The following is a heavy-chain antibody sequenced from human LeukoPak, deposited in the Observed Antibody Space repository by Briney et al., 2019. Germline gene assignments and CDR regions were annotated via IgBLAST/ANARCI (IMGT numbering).Heavy chain of an antibody. J-gene: IGHJ4*02. CDR3: ARRNNYCGDY. D-gene: IGHD4-11*01. CDR2: IGSGGGST. V-gene: IGHV3-23*01. Sequence: GSLRLSCAASGFTFSSYVMSWVRQAPGKGLEWVSVIGSGGGSTIYADSVKGRFTISRDDSRNTLYLQLNSLRAEDTAVYYCARRNNYCGDYWGQGTLVTVSS. CDR1: GFTFSSYV.